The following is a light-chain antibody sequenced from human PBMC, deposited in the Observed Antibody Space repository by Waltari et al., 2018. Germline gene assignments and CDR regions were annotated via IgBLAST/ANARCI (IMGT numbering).Light chain of an antibody. Sequence: QLVLTQSPSASASLGASVKLTCTLSSGHSSYAIAWLQQQPEKGPRYLMKVSSDGSHSRGDGIPDRFSGSSSGTERYLSISRLQYEDEADYYCQTWGTDTVVFGGGTKLTVL. J-gene: IGLJ2*01. CDR2: VSSDGSH. V-gene: IGLV4-69*01. CDR3: QTWGTDTVV. CDR1: SGHSSYA.